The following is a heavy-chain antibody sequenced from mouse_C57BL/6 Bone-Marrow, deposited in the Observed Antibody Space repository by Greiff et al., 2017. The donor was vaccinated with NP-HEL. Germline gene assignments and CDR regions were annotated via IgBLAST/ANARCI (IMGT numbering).Heavy chain of an antibody. D-gene: IGHD2-4*01. V-gene: IGHV1-54*01. CDR3: ARGGIYYDYAWFAY. J-gene: IGHJ3*01. Sequence: QVQLQQSGAEPVRPGTSVKVSCKASGYAFTNYLIEWVKQRPGQGLEWIGVINPGSGGTNYNEKFKGKATLTAEKSSSTAYMQLCSLTSEDSAVYFCARGGIYYDYAWFAYWGQGTLVTVSA. CDR1: GYAFTNYL. CDR2: INPGSGGT.